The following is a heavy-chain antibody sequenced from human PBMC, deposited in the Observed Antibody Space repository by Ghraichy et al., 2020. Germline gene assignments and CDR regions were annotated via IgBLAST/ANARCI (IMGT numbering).Heavy chain of an antibody. CDR1: GGTFSSYA. CDR2: IIPIFGTA. J-gene: IGHJ4*02. CDR3: ASTKPVEMATMAY. D-gene: IGHD5-24*01. Sequence: SVKVSCKASGGTFSSYAISWVRQAPGQGLEWMGGIIPIFGTANYAQKFQGRVTITADKSTSTAYMELSSLRSEDTAVYYCASTKPVEMATMAYWGQGTLVTVSS. V-gene: IGHV1-69*06.